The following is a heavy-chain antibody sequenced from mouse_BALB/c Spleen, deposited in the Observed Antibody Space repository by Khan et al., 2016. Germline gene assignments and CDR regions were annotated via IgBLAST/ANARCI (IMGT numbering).Heavy chain of an antibody. CDR2: ITSNGGRT. V-gene: IGHV5-6-3*01. J-gene: IGHJ4*01. D-gene: IGHD2-14*01. CDR3: ARRRYDGYYYAMDY. CDR1: GFTFSSSG. Sequence: EVELVESGGGLVQPGGSLKLSCAASGFTFSSSGMSWVRQTPDQRLELVAPITSNGGRTYYPDSVKGRFTISRDNAKNTLYLQMSSLKSEDTARDDWARRRYDGYYYAMDYWGQGTSVTVSS.